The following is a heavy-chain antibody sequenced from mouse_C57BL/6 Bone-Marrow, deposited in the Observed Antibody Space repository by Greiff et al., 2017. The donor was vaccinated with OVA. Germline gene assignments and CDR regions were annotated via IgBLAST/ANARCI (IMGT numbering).Heavy chain of an antibody. CDR3: ARGNYDYDGPYFDY. Sequence: VQLQQPGAELVKPGASVKMSCKASGYTFTSYWITWVKQRPGQGLEWIGDIYPGSGSTNYNEKFKSKATLTVDTSSSTASMQLSSLTSEDSAVYYCARGNYDYDGPYFDYWGQGTTLTVSS. D-gene: IGHD2-4*01. J-gene: IGHJ2*01. CDR1: GYTFTSYW. V-gene: IGHV1-55*01. CDR2: IYPGSGST.